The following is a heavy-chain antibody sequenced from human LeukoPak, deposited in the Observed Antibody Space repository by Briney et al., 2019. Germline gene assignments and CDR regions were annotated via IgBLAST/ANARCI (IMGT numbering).Heavy chain of an antibody. CDR1: GFTFSSYE. J-gene: IGHJ4*02. CDR2: ISGSGSTK. CDR3: ARDPNPTTITTTSGY. D-gene: IGHD4-11*01. V-gene: IGHV3-48*03. Sequence: PGGSLRLSCAASGFTFSSYEMNWVRQAPGKGLEWVSYISGSGSTKDYADSVKGRFTISRDNAKNSLYLQMNSLRAEDTGIYYCARDPNPTTITTTSGYWGQGTLVTVSS.